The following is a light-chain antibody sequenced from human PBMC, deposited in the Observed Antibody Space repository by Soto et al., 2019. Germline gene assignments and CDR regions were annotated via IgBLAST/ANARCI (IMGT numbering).Light chain of an antibody. V-gene: IGKV1-5*03. CDR3: QHYNSYSEA. CDR1: QTISSW. J-gene: IGKJ1*01. Sequence: DIQMTQSPATLSGSVGDRVTITCRASQTISSWLAWYQQKPGKDPKLLIYKASTLKSGVPSRFSGSGSGTEFTLTISSLQPDDFATYYCQHYNSYSEAFGQGTKLELK. CDR2: KAS.